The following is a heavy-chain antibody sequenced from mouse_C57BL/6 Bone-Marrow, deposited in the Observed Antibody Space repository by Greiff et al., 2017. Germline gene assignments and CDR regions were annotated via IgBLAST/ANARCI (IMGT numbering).Heavy chain of an antibody. CDR3: ATKSYYYARDY. CDR1: GYTFTSYW. J-gene: IGHJ4*01. V-gene: IGHV1-64*01. CDR2: IHPNSGST. Sequence: QVQLQQPGAELVKPGASVKLSCKASGYTFTSYWMHWVKQRPGQGLEWIGMIHPNSGSTNYNEKFKSKATLTVDKSSSTAYMQLSSLTSEDSAVYYCATKSYYYARDYWGQGTSVTVSS.